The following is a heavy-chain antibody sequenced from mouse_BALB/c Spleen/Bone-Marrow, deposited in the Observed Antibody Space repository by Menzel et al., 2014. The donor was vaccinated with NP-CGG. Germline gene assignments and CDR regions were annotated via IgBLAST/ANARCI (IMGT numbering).Heavy chain of an antibody. CDR2: ISSGSSTI. CDR1: GFTFSSFG. D-gene: IGHD2-1*01. V-gene: IGHV5-17*02. J-gene: IGHJ1*01. CDR3: TRYYGNYSGYFDV. Sequence: DVKLVESGGGLVQPGGSRKLSCAASGFTFSSFGMHWVRQAPEKGLEWVAYISSGSSTIYYADTVKGRFTISRDNPKNTLFLQMASLRSEDTAMYYCTRYYGNYSGYFDVWGAGTTVTGSS.